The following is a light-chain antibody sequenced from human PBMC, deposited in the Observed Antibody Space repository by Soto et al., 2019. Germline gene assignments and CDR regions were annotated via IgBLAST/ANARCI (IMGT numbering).Light chain of an antibody. CDR3: QQRSNWPLLT. V-gene: IGKV3-11*01. CDR1: LSVSGY. Sequence: EIVLTQSPATLSLSPGERATLSCRSSLSVSGYLAWYQQKPGQAPRLLIYDASNRATGIPARFSGSGSGTDFTLTISSLEPEDFAVYYCQQRSNWPLLTFGGGTKVESK. CDR2: DAS. J-gene: IGKJ4*01.